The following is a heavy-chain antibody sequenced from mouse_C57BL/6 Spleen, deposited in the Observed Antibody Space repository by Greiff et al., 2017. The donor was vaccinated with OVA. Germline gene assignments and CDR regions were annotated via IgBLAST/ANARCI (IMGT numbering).Heavy chain of an antibody. J-gene: IGHJ1*03. CDR1: GYTFTTYP. Sequence: VQLQQSGAELVKPGASVKMSCKVSGYTFTTYPIEWMKQNHGKSLEWIGNFHPYNDDTKYNEKFKGKATLTVEKSSSTVYLELSRLTSDDSAVYYCARGYYYGSSYWYFDVWGTGTTVTVSS. V-gene: IGHV1-47*01. CDR3: ARGYYYGSSYWYFDV. CDR2: FHPYNDDT. D-gene: IGHD1-1*01.